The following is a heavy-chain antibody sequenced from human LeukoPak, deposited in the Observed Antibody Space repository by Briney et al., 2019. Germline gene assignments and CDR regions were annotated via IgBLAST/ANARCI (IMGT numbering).Heavy chain of an antibody. CDR2: MNPNSGNT. J-gene: IGHJ5*02. CDR1: GYTFTSYD. CDR3: ARGGYCSSTSCPDWFDP. Sequence: ASVKVSCKASGYTFTSYDINWVRQATGQGLEWMGWMNPNSGNTGYAQKFQGRVTMTRNTSISTAYMGLSSLRSEDTAVYYCARGGYCSSTSCPDWFDPWGQGTLVTVSS. V-gene: IGHV1-8*01. D-gene: IGHD2-2*01.